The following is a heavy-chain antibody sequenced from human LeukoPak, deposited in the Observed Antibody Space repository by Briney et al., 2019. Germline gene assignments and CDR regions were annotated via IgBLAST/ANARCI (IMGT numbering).Heavy chain of an antibody. CDR2: IWDDGSET. J-gene: IGHJ6*03. D-gene: IGHD6-6*01. CDR3: AKVSRQLVFYYMDV. V-gene: IGHV3-33*03. Sequence: GRSLRLSCAASGFTFSRVAMRWVRQAPGKGLEWVAIIWDDGSETLYADSVRGRFTISRDNAKNSLYLQMNSLRAEDTALYYCAKVSRQLVFYYMDVWGKGTTVTVSS. CDR1: GFTFSRVA.